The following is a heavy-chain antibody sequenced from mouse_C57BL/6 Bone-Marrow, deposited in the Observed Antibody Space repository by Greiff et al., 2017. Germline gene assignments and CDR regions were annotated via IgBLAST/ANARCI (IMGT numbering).Heavy chain of an antibody. Sequence: QVHVKQSGAELMKPGASVKLSCKATGYTFTGYWIEWVKQRPGHGLEWIGEILPGSGSTNYTEKFKGKATFTADTSSNTAYMQHSSLTTEDSAIYYCASPLCYGSLDYAMDYWGQGTSVTVSS. D-gene: IGHD1-1*01. CDR2: ILPGSGST. CDR3: ASPLCYGSLDYAMDY. V-gene: IGHV1-9*01. CDR1: GYTFTGYW. J-gene: IGHJ4*01.